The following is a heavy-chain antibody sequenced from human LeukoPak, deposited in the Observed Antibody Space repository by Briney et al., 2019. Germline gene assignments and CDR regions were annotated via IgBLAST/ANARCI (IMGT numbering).Heavy chain of an antibody. V-gene: IGHV3-23*01. CDR2: ISGSGGST. Sequence: QAGGSLRLSCAASGFTFSSYAMSWVRQAPGKGLEWVSAISGSGGSTYYADSVKGRFTISRDNSKNTLYLQMNSLRAEDTAVYYCAKPKVQLWLFDYWGQGTLVTVSS. J-gene: IGHJ4*02. D-gene: IGHD5-18*01. CDR1: GFTFSSYA. CDR3: AKPKVQLWLFDY.